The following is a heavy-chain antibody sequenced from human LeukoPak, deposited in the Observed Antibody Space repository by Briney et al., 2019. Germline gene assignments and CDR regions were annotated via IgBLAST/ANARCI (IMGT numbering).Heavy chain of an antibody. J-gene: IGHJ4*02. V-gene: IGHV1-2*02. CDR1: AYTFTSYT. Sequence: ASVKVSCKASAYTFTSYTMHWVRQAPGQRLEWMGWINPNSGGTNYAQKFQGRVTMTRDTSISTAYMELSRLRSDDTAVYYCARQWDYYDSSGYLFDYWGQGTLVTVSS. CDR2: INPNSGGT. D-gene: IGHD3-22*01. CDR3: ARQWDYYDSSGYLFDY.